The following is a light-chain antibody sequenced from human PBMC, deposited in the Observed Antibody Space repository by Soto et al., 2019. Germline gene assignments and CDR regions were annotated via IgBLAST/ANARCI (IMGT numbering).Light chain of an antibody. CDR1: SSDVGSYDL. CDR3: CSYATPRL. Sequence: QAVATQPASVSGSPGQSITISCTGTSSDVGSYDLVSWYQQHPDKAPKLLLFEVSKRPSGVSIRFSGSKSGNTASLTISGLQPEDEADYYCCSYATPRLFGGGTKLTVL. CDR2: EVS. J-gene: IGLJ2*01. V-gene: IGLV2-23*02.